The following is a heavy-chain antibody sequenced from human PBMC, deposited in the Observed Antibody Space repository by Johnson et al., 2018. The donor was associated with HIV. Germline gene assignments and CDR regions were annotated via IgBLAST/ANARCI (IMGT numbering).Heavy chain of an antibody. Sequence: QVQLVESGGGVVQPERSVRLSCSASGFTFSRHAMHWVRQAPGKGLEWVAVISYDGSNKYYADSVKGRFTISRDNSKNTLYLQMNSLKTEDTALYYCTTAIYSYDTRDTRAFDIWGQGTMVTVSS. V-gene: IGHV3-30*04. J-gene: IGHJ3*02. D-gene: IGHD3-22*01. CDR1: GFTFSRHA. CDR2: ISYDGSNK. CDR3: TTAIYSYDTRDTRAFDI.